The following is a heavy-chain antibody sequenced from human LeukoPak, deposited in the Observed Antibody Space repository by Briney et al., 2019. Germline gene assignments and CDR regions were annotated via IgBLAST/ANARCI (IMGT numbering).Heavy chain of an antibody. Sequence: GSVKVSCTASGYTFTGYDMHWVRQAPGQGLEWMGWSNPNSGGTNYAQKFQGRVTMTRDTSISTAYMELSRLRSDDTDVYYCARGDSYYYDSSGPRDYWGQGTLVTVSS. J-gene: IGHJ4*02. CDR3: ARGDSYYYDSSGPRDY. D-gene: IGHD3-22*01. CDR2: SNPNSGGT. V-gene: IGHV1-2*02. CDR1: GYTFTGYD.